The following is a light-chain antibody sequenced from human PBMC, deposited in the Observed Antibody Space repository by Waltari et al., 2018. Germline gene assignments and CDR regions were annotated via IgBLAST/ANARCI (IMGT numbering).Light chain of an antibody. CDR2: DAS. Sequence: EIVLTQSPGTQSSSPGERATLSCRASQSFSRTLAWYQQKPGQAPRLLIYDASSRATGIPDRFSGSGSGTDFSLTISRLEPEDFAVYYCQKYGTLPATFGQGTKVEIK. V-gene: IGKV3-20*01. CDR3: QKYGTLPAT. CDR1: QSFSRT. J-gene: IGKJ1*01.